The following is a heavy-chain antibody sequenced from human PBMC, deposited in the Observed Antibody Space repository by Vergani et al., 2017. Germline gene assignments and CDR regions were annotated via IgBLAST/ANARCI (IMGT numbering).Heavy chain of an antibody. D-gene: IGHD3-10*01. CDR3: AKSMTMVRGVKNYYYYYGMDV. CDR1: GFTFSSYG. J-gene: IGHJ6*02. CDR2: IRYDGSNK. V-gene: IGHV3-30*02. Sequence: QVQLVESGGGVVQPGGSLRLSCAASGFTFSSYGMHWVRQAPGKGLEWVAFIRYDGSNKYYADSVKGRFTISRDNSKNTLYLQMNSLRAEDTAVYYCAKSMTMVRGVKNYYYYYGMDVWGQGTTVTVSS.